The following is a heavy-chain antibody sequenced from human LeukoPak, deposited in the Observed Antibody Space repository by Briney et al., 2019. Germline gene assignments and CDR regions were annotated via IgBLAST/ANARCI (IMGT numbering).Heavy chain of an antibody. CDR1: GFTFSSYE. J-gene: IGHJ4*02. CDR2: ISSSGSTI. CDR3: ARDLHYYDSSGYYASLGY. V-gene: IGHV3-48*03. Sequence: GGSLRLSCAASGFTFSSYEMNWVRQAPGKGLEWVSYISSSGSTIYYADSVKGRFTISRDNSKNTLYLQMNSLRAEDTAVYYCARDLHYYDSSGYYASLGYWGQGTLVTVSS. D-gene: IGHD3-22*01.